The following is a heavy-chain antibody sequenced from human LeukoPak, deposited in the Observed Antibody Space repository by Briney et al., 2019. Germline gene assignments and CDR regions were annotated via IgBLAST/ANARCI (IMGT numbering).Heavy chain of an antibody. CDR3: AKDDTSGPRDYYFYGLDV. V-gene: IGHV3-23*01. J-gene: IGHJ6*02. CDR2: ISGSGGST. CDR1: GFTFSSYA. D-gene: IGHD3-3*01. Sequence: PGGSLRLSCAASGFTFSSYAMSWVRQAPGKGLEWVSAISGSGGSTYYADSVKGRFTISRDNSKNTLYLQMNSLRAEDTAVYYCAKDDTSGPRDYYFYGLDVWGQGTTVIVSS.